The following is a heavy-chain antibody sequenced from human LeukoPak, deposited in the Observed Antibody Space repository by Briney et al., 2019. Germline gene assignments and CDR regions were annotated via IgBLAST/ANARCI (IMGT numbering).Heavy chain of an antibody. D-gene: IGHD6-13*01. CDR1: GGSISSYY. CDR3: ARGVIAAAGDAFDI. V-gene: IGHV4-59*01. Sequence: SETLSLTCTVSGGSISSYYWSWIRQPPGKGLERIGYIYYSGSTNYNPSLKSRVTISVDTSKNQFSLKLSSVTAADTAVYYCARGVIAAAGDAFDIWGQGTMVTVSS. J-gene: IGHJ3*02. CDR2: IYYSGST.